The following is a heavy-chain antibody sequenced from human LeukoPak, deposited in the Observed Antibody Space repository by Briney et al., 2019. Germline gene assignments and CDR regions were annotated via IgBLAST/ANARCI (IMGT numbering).Heavy chain of an antibody. Sequence: GGSLRLSCAASGFTFDDYVMHWVRQAPGKGLEWVSGISWNSGSIGYADSVKGRFTIPRDNAKNSLYLQMNSLRAEDTALYYCAKGKVGAFDYWGQGTLVTVSS. V-gene: IGHV3-9*01. D-gene: IGHD1-26*01. CDR2: ISWNSGSI. CDR3: AKGKVGAFDY. CDR1: GFTFDDYV. J-gene: IGHJ4*02.